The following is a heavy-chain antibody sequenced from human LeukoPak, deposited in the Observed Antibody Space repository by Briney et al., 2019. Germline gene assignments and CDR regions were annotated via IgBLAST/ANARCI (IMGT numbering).Heavy chain of an antibody. CDR1: GFTFRSNG. CDR2: IWYDGSNK. Sequence: GRSLRLSCAASGFTFRSNGMHWVRQAPGKGLEWVATIWYDGSNKYYGDSVKGRVTISRKNSKNTVYLQMDSLRAEDTAVYYCARDRGYGSGGCNYWGQGTAVTVSS. V-gene: IGHV3-33*01. D-gene: IGHD3-10*01. CDR3: ARDRGYGSGGCNY. J-gene: IGHJ4*02.